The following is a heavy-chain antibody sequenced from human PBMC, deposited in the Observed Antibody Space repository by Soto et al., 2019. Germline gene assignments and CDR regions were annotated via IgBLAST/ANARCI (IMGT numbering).Heavy chain of an antibody. V-gene: IGHV3-23*01. J-gene: IGHJ4*02. D-gene: IGHD1-1*01. CDR1: GFTFSSYA. CDR3: AKDSRRYNWNDGWAFDY. CDR2: ISGSSAST. Sequence: ESGGGLVQPGGSLRLSCAASGFTFSSYAMSWVRQAPGKGLEWVSTISGSSASTFYADSVKGRFTISRDNSKNTLYLQMNSLRADDSAIYYCAKDSRRYNWNDGWAFDYWAQGTLVTVSS.